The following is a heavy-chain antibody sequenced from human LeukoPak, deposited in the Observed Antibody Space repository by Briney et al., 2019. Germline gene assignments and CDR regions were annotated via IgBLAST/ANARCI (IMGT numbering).Heavy chain of an antibody. CDR3: ARDDYGGKSEY. D-gene: IGHD4-23*01. CDR1: GGSISSYY. J-gene: IGHJ4*02. V-gene: IGHV4-4*07. Sequence: SETLSLTCSVSGGSISSYYWSWIRQPAGKGLEWIGRMYISGSTNYNPSLKSRVTMSVETSKNQFSLKLSSVTAADTAVYYCARDDYGGKSEYWGQGTLVTVSS. CDR2: MYISGST.